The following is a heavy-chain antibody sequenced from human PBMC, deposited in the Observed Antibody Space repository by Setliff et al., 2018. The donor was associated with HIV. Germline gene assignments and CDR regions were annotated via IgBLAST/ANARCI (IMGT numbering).Heavy chain of an antibody. D-gene: IGHD6-13*01. V-gene: IGHV3-30*02. Sequence: GGSLRLSCAASGFTFRNYGMHWVRQAPGKGLEWVAFIRLEGSDKFYADSVKGRFTITRDNSKNTLFLQMNSLRVEDTAVYFCATILVNQQPYRYFDYWGQGTLVTVSS. CDR1: GFTFRNYG. CDR3: ATILVNQQPYRYFDY. J-gene: IGHJ4*02. CDR2: IRLEGSDK.